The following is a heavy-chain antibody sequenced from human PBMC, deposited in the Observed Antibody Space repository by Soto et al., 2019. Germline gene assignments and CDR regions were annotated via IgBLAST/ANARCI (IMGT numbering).Heavy chain of an antibody. CDR3: ARQEQWLVLGAFDI. D-gene: IGHD6-19*01. Sequence: GGSLRLSCAASGFTFSSYAMHWVRQAPGKGLEWVAVISYDGSNKYYADSVKGRFTISRDNSKNTLYLQMNSLRAEDTAVYYCARQEQWLVLGAFDIWGQGTMVTVSS. CDR1: GFTFSSYA. J-gene: IGHJ3*02. V-gene: IGHV3-30-3*01. CDR2: ISYDGSNK.